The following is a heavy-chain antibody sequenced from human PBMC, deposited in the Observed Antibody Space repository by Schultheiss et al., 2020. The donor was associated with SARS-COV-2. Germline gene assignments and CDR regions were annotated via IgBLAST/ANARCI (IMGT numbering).Heavy chain of an antibody. CDR3: ARLRMYYYGSGSYRSYYYGMDV. Sequence: SCAVSGGSISSSNWWSWVRQPPGKGLEWIGEIYHSGSTNYNPSLKSRVTISVDKSKNQFSLKLSSVTAADTAVYYCARLRMYYYGSGSYRSYYYGMDVWGQGTTVIVSS. D-gene: IGHD3-10*01. J-gene: IGHJ6*02. CDR2: IYHSGST. CDR1: GGSISSSNW. V-gene: IGHV4-4*02.